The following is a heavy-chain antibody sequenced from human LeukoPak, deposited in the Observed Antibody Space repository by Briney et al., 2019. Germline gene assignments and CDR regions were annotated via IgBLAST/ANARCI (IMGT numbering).Heavy chain of an antibody. D-gene: IGHD6-6*01. V-gene: IGHV1-2*02. J-gene: IGHJ5*02. CDR1: GYTFTGYY. CDR2: INPNSGGT. CDR3: ARDHRDSFYSSSEGWFDP. Sequence: ASVKVSCKASGYTFTGYYMHWVRQAPGQGREWMGWINPNSGGTNYAQKLQGRVTMTRDTSISTAYMELSRLRSDDTAVYYCARDHRDSFYSSSEGWFDPWGQGTLVTVSS.